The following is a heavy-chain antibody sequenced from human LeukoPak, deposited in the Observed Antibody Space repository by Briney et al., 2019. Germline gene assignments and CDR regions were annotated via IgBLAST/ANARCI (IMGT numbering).Heavy chain of an antibody. D-gene: IGHD2-2*01. J-gene: IGHJ4*02. CDR3: ATGGCSSTSCPFDY. Sequence: ASVKVSCKVSGYTLTELSMHWVRQAPGKGLEWMGGFDPEDGETIYAQKFQGRVTMTEGTSTDTAYMELSSLRSEDTAVYYCATGGCSSTSCPFDYWGQGTLVTVSS. V-gene: IGHV1-24*01. CDR1: GYTLTELS. CDR2: FDPEDGET.